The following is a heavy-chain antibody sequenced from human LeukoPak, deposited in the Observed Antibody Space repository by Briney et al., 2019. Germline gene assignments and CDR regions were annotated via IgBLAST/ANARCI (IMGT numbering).Heavy chain of an antibody. CDR1: GNSFTDYG. CDR3: ARAGIQLWLNY. D-gene: IGHD5-18*01. V-gene: IGHV1-2*02. Sequence: GASVKVSCKASGNSFTDYGISWVRQAPGQGLEWMGWINPNSGGTNYAQKFQGRVTMTRDTSISTAYMELSRLRSDDTAVYYCARAGIQLWLNYWGQGTLVTVSS. CDR2: INPNSGGT. J-gene: IGHJ4*02.